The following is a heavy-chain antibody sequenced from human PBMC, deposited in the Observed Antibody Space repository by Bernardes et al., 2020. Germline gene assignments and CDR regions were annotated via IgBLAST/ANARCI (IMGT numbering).Heavy chain of an antibody. CDR1: GGSISSYY. J-gene: IGHJ2*01. CDR2: MYYSGST. CDR3: ARGASYWYFDL. V-gene: IGHV4-59*01. Sequence: SETLSLTCTVSGGSISSYYGTWIRQSPGKGLEWIGYMYYSGSTNYNPSPKSRVTISVDTSKNQFSLKLTSVTAADTAVYYCARGASYWYFDLWGRGTLVTVSS.